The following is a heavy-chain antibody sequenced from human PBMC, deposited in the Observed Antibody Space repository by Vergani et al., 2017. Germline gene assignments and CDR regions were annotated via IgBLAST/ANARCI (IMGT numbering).Heavy chain of an antibody. CDR2: INHSGST. D-gene: IGHD1-26*01. CDR3: ARDYPLPLGAGVVLDY. CDR1: GASISSANYF. V-gene: IGHV4-39*07. J-gene: IGHJ4*02. Sequence: QLQLQESGPRLVKPSETLSLTCTVSGASISSANYFWGWIRQPPGKGLEWIGEINHSGSTNYNPSLKSRVTISVDTPKNQFSLKLSSVTAADTAVYYCARDYPLPLGAGVVLDYWGQGTLVTVSS.